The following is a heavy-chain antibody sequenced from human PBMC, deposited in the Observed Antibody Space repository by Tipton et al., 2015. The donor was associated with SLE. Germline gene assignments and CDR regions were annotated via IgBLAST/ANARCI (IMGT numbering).Heavy chain of an antibody. J-gene: IGHJ4*02. D-gene: IGHD2-2*01. CDR3: ARDPVVPAATFDY. CDR2: ISRNSEFK. Sequence: GSLRLSCVASDLSFSTYKFNWVRLAPGKGLEWISAISRNSEFKYYSGSVKGRFTISRDNAKDSLYLQMNSLRAEDTAVYYCARDPVVPAATFDYWGQGTLVTVSS. CDR1: DLSFSTYK. V-gene: IGHV3-21*01.